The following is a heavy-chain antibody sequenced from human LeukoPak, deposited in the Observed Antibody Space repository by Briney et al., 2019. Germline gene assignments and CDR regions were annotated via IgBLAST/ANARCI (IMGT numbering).Heavy chain of an antibody. Sequence: GASVKVSCKACGYTFTSYYMHWVRQAPGQGLEWMGIINPSGGNTSYAQRFQGRVTMTRDTSKSTVYMELSSLRSEDTAVYYCARDGATSDYWGQGTLVTVSS. CDR3: ARDGATSDY. V-gene: IGHV1-46*01. J-gene: IGHJ4*02. CDR1: GYTFTSYY. CDR2: INPSGGNT. D-gene: IGHD1-26*01.